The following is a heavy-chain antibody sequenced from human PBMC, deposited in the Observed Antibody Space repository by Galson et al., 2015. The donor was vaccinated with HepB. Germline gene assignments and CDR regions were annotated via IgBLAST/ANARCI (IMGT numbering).Heavy chain of an antibody. CDR2: IQYDGSNK. Sequence: SLRLSCAASGFTFSSYGMHWVRQAPGKGLEWVAFIQYDGSNKYYADSVKGRFTISRDNSKNTLYLQMNSLRAEDTAVYYCAKWGELGSYYYGMDVWGQGTTVTVSS. J-gene: IGHJ6*02. CDR3: AKWGELGSYYYGMDV. D-gene: IGHD1-26*01. CDR1: GFTFSSYG. V-gene: IGHV3-30*02.